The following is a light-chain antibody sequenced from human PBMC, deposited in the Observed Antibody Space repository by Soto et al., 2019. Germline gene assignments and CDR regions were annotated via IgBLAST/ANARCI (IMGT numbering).Light chain of an antibody. CDR2: GSF. CDR3: QQYGGSPYT. CDR1: RSVSAD. V-gene: IGKV3-20*01. J-gene: IGKJ2*01. Sequence: EIVLTQSPGTLSLSPGERATLSCRASRSVSADLAWYQQKPGQAPRLLIYGSFSRATDIPDRFSGSGSGTDFTLTISRLEPEDFAVYYCQQYGGSPYTFGQGTKLEIK.